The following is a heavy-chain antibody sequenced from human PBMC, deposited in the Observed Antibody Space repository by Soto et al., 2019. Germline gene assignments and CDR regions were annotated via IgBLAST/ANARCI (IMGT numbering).Heavy chain of an antibody. CDR3: SRGNHSYFDT. V-gene: IGHV3-73*01. CDR1: GFTLSGST. Sequence: EVQLVESGGGLVQPGGSLKLSCAAAGFTLSGSTVHWVRQASAKALEWIGHIRTKTNNYATAYGESVKGRFTLSRDDSKNTAYLPMNSLQTEDTAVYYCSRGNHSYFDTWGQGTLVIVS. CDR2: IRTKTNNYAT. J-gene: IGHJ4*02. D-gene: IGHD1-1*01.